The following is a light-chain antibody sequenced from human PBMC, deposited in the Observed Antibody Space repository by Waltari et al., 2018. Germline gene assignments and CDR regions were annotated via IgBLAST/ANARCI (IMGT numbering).Light chain of an antibody. J-gene: IGLJ1*01. CDR3: CSYAGSIFV. CDR2: EAN. CDR1: SNHVGSYNL. Sequence: QSALTQPASVSGSPGPSITISCPGTSNHVGSYNLVSWYQQPPGKAPKLIIYEANKRPSGISNRLSGSKSGNTASLTISGLEAEDEAEYYCCSYAGSIFVFGTGTKVTVL. V-gene: IGLV2-23*01.